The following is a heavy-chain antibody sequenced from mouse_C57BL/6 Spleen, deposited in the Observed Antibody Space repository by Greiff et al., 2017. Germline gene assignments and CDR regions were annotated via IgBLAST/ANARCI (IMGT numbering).Heavy chain of an antibody. CDR1: GFTFSSYA. Sequence: EVKLMESGEGLVKPGGSLKLSCAASGFTFSSYAMSWVRQTPEKRLEWVAYISSGGDYIYYADTVKGRFTISRDNARNTLYLQMSSLKSEDTAMYYCTVATVVAGGFDYWGQGTTLTVSS. V-gene: IGHV5-9-1*02. J-gene: IGHJ2*01. D-gene: IGHD1-1*01. CDR2: ISSGGDYI. CDR3: TVATVVAGGFDY.